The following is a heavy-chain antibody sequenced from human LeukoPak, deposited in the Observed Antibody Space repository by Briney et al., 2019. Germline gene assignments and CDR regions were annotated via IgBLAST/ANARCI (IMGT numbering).Heavy chain of an antibody. J-gene: IGHJ5*02. Sequence: SVKVSCKASGGTFSSYAISWVRQAPGQGLEWKGGIIPIFGTANYAQKFQGRVTITTDESTSTAYMELSSLRSEDTAVYYCAREGGTYYYDSSGRNNWFDPWGQGTLVTVSS. CDR1: GGTFSSYA. CDR2: IIPIFGTA. V-gene: IGHV1-69*05. CDR3: AREGGTYYYDSSGRNNWFDP. D-gene: IGHD3-22*01.